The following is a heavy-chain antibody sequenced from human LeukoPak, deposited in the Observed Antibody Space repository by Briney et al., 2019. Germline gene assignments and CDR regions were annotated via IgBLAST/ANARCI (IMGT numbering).Heavy chain of an antibody. CDR1: GYTLTELS. V-gene: IGHV1-24*01. D-gene: IGHD2-15*01. CDR2: FDPEDGET. CDR3: ATQKKRLPRSAFDI. J-gene: IGHJ3*02. Sequence: ASVKVSCKVSGYTLTELSMHWVRQAPGKGLEWMGGFDPEDGETIYAQKFQGRVTMTEDTSTDTAYMELSSLRSEDTAVYYCATQKKRLPRSAFDIWGQGTTVTVSS.